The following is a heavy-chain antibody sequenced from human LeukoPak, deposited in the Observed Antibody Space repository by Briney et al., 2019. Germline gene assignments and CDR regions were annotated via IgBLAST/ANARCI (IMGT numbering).Heavy chain of an antibody. CDR2: IYYSGST. J-gene: IGHJ3*02. Sequence: PSETLSLTCTVSGGSISSYYWSWIRQPPGKGLEWIGYIYYSGSTNYNPSLKSRVTMSVDTSKNQFSLKLSSVTAADTAVYYCARDLYDQRSGWIVVPAAINAFDIWGQGTKVTVSS. V-gene: IGHV4-59*12. CDR1: GGSISSYY. D-gene: IGHD2-2*02. CDR3: ARDLYDQRSGWIVVPAAINAFDI.